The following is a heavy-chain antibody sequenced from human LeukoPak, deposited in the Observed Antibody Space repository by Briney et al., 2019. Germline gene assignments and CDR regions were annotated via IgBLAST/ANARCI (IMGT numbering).Heavy chain of an antibody. CDR3: ARGVGLHVYYFDY. CDR2: IFYSGGT. J-gene: IGHJ4*02. Sequence: SETLSLTCTVSGGSISSYYWSWIRQPPGKGLEWIGYIFYSGGTNYNPSLKSRVTMSVDTSKTQFSLKLSSVTAADTAVYYCARGVGLHVYYFDYWGQGSLVTVSS. CDR1: GGSISSYY. V-gene: IGHV4-59*01. D-gene: IGHD3-16*01.